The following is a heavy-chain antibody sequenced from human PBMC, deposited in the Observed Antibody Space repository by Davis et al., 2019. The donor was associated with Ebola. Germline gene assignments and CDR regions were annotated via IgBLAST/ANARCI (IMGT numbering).Heavy chain of an antibody. J-gene: IGHJ2*01. CDR3: ARDIEDATYYWYFDL. Sequence: PSETLSLTCTVSGGSISSYYWSWIRQPAGKGLEWIGRIYTSGSTNYNPSLKSRVTMSVDTSKNQFSLKLSSVTAADTAVYYCARDIEDATYYWYFDLWGRGTLVTVSS. V-gene: IGHV4-4*07. D-gene: IGHD2-15*01. CDR2: IYTSGST. CDR1: GGSISSYY.